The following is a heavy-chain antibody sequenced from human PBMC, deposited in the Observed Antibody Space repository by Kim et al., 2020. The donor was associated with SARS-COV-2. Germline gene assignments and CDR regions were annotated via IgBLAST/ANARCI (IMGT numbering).Heavy chain of an antibody. J-gene: IGHJ2*01. D-gene: IGHD2-2*01. Sequence: ASVKVSCKASGYTFTSYSTHWLRQAPGQRLEWMGWINDANCNTEYSQEFQGRVTMTRDTSASTAYIELSSLRSEDTAVYYCANAVPTPAYWYFIHWGRGTLVSVSS. CDR2: INDANCNT. CDR1: GYTFTSYS. CDR3: ANAVPTPAYWYFIH. V-gene: IGHV1-3*01.